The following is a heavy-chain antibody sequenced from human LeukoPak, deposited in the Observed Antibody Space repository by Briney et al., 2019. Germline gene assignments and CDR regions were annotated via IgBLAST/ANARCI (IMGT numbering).Heavy chain of an antibody. J-gene: IGHJ4*02. D-gene: IGHD3-10*02. V-gene: IGHV3-11*04. Sequence: GGSLRLSCAASGSTFSDYYMTWIRQAPGKGLQWLSYITGSGDAIYSADSVKGRFTISRDNVKNSLYLQMNSLRAEDTAVYYCARVLFSVRPYYFDYWGQGTLVTVSS. CDR3: ARVLFSVRPYYFDY. CDR1: GSTFSDYY. CDR2: ITGSGDAI.